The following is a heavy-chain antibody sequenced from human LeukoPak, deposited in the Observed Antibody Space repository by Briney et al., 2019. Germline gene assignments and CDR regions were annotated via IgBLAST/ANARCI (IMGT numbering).Heavy chain of an antibody. Sequence: PSETLSLTCTVSGVSISTYYWTWIRQPAGKGLEWIGRIYSTGNTNYNPSLESRVTMSIDTSKNQFSLKLTSVTAADTAVYYRARERGNLRGDAFDIWGQGTMVTVSS. D-gene: IGHD1-26*01. V-gene: IGHV4-4*07. J-gene: IGHJ3*02. CDR2: IYSTGNT. CDR3: ARERGNLRGDAFDI. CDR1: GVSISTYY.